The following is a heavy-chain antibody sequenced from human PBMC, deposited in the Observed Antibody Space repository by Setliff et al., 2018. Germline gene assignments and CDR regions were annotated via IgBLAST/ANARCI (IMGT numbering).Heavy chain of an antibody. CDR1: GYTLTELS. CDR3: ATEAASKYCSSGSCYSGWFDP. J-gene: IGHJ5*02. CDR2: FDPEDGET. Sequence: ASVKVSCKVSGYTLTELSMHWVRQAPGKGLEWMGGFDPEDGETIYAQKFQGRVTMTEDTSTDTAYMELSSLRSEDTAVYYCATEAASKYCSSGSCYSGWFDPWGQGTLVTVSS. V-gene: IGHV1-24*01. D-gene: IGHD2-15*01.